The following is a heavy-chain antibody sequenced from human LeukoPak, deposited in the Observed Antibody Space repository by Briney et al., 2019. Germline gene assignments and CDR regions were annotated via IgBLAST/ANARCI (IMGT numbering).Heavy chain of an antibody. D-gene: IGHD1-26*01. V-gene: IGHV1-69*05. CDR2: VIPIFGTA. J-gene: IGHJ4*02. Sequence: SVKVSCKASGGTFSSYAISWVRQAPGQGLEWMGGVIPIFGTANYAQKFQGRVTITTDESTSTAYMELSSLRSEDTAVYYCARVSVGATTSAFDYWGQGTLVIVSS. CDR3: ARVSVGATTSAFDY. CDR1: GGTFSSYA.